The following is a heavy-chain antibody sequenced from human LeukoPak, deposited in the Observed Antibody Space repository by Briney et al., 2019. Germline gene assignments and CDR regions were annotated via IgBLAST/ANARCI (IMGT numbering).Heavy chain of an antibody. CDR1: GYTFTRYD. J-gene: IGHJ2*01. CDR2: MNPNSGNT. V-gene: IGHV1-8*01. D-gene: IGHD4-23*01. CDR3: ARVPRGGDYGGNSQFWYFDL. Sequence: GASVKVSCKASGYTFTRYDINWVRQATGQGLEWMGWMNPNSGNTGYAQKFQGRVTTTRNTSISTAYMELSSLRSEDTAVYYCARVPRGGDYGGNSQFWYFDLWGRGTLVTVSS.